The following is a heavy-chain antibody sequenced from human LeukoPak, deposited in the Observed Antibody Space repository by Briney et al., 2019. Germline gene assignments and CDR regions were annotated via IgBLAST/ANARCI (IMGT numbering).Heavy chain of an antibody. CDR3: ARSYYYDSSGPLAGAYFDY. Sequence: SVKVSCKASGGTFSSYAITWVRQAPGHGLEWMGRIIPIFGTASYAQKLQGRVTISTDESTSTAYMDLSSLRSEDTAVYYCARSYYYDSSGPLAGAYFDYWGQGTLVTVSS. J-gene: IGHJ4*02. D-gene: IGHD3-22*01. V-gene: IGHV1-69*05. CDR1: GGTFSSYA. CDR2: IIPIFGTA.